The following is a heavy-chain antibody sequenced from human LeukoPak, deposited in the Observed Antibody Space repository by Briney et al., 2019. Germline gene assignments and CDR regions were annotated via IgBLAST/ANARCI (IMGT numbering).Heavy chain of an antibody. Sequence: GESLKISCKGSGYRFTTYWIGWVRQMPGKGLEWMGIIYPGDSDTRYSPSFQGQVTISADKSISTAYLQWSSLKASDTAMYYCARLPRLVPWSIVGAPPEDGADYWGQGTLVTVSS. V-gene: IGHV5-51*01. D-gene: IGHD1-26*01. CDR3: ARLPRLVPWSIVGAPPEDGADY. CDR2: IYPGDSDT. CDR1: GYRFTTYW. J-gene: IGHJ4*02.